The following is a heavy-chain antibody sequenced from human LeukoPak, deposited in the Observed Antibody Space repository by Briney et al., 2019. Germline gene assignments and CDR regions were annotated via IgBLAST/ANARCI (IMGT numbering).Heavy chain of an antibody. V-gene: IGHV4-34*01. CDR3: ARVLGYSYGYKYAFDI. CDR2: INHSGST. D-gene: IGHD5-18*01. J-gene: IGHJ3*02. Sequence: SETLSLTCTVSGGSISSYYWSWIRQPPGKGLEWIGEINHSGSTNYNPSLKSRVTISVDTSKNQFSLKLSSVTAADTAVYYCARVLGYSYGYKYAFDIWGQGTMVTVSS. CDR1: GGSISSYY.